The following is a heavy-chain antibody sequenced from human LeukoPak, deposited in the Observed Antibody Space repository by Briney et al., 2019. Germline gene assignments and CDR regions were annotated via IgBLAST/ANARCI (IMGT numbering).Heavy chain of an antibody. V-gene: IGHV4-4*07. CDR1: GGSISSYY. CDR3: AREGSRDGCNIPHYFDY. CDR2: VYTSGST. Sequence: PSETLSLTCTVSGGSISSYYWSWIRQPAGKGLEWIGRVYTSGSTNYNPSLKSRVTMSVDTSKNQFSLKLSSVTAADTAVYYCAREGSRDGCNIPHYFDYWGQGTLVTVSS. J-gene: IGHJ4*02. D-gene: IGHD5-24*01.